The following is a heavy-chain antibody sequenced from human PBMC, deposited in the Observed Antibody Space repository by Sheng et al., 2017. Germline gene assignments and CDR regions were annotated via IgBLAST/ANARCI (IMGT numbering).Heavy chain of an antibody. CDR3: ASRTTYYYDSSGFRGDY. CDR2: IYYSGST. CDR1: GGSISSSSYY. D-gene: IGHD3-22*01. V-gene: IGHV4-39*07. J-gene: IGHJ4*02. Sequence: QLQLQESGPGLVKPSETLSLTCTVSGGSISSSSYYWGWIRQPPGKGLEWIGSIYYSGSTYYNPSLKSRVTISVDTSKNQFSLKLSSVTAADTAVYYCASRTTYYYDSSGFRGDYWGQGTLVTVSS.